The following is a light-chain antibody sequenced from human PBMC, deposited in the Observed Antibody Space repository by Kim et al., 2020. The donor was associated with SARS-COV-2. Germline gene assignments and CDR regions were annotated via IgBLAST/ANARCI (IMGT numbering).Light chain of an antibody. Sequence: QSALTQAASVSGSPGQSITVSCTGTSSDIGGQNYASWYQQHPGKAPKLIIYDFDNRPSGVSDRFSGSKSGNTAYLTISGLQIDDEADYYCSSYTRRSTLVFGTGTKVTVL. CDR3: SSYTRRSTLV. CDR1: SSDIGGQNY. J-gene: IGLJ1*01. V-gene: IGLV2-14*03. CDR2: DFD.